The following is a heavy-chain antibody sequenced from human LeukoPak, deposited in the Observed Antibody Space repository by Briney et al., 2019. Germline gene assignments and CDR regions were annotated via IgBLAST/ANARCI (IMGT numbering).Heavy chain of an antibody. CDR1: GGSISSYY. Sequence: NPSETLSLTCTVSGGSISSYYWGWIRQPPGKGLEWIGSIYYSGSTYYNPSLKSRVTISVDTSKNQFSLKLSSVTAADTAVYYCARCRGPTLYYYYMDVWGKGTTVTVSS. J-gene: IGHJ6*03. D-gene: IGHD2-15*01. V-gene: IGHV4-39*01. CDR2: IYYSGST. CDR3: ARCRGPTLYYYYMDV.